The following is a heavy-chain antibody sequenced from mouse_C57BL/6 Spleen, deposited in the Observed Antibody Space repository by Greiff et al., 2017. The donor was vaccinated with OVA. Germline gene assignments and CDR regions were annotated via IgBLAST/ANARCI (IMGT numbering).Heavy chain of an antibody. CDR2: INPSSGYT. J-gene: IGHJ3*01. CDR3: ARSGDGYYFAY. Sequence: QVQLKESGAELARPGASVKMSCKASGYTFTSYTMHWVKQRPGQGLEWIGYINPSSGYTKYNQKFKDKATLTADKSSSTAYMQLSSLTSEDSAVYYCARSGDGYYFAYWGQGTLVTVSA. V-gene: IGHV1-4*01. CDR1: GYTFTSYT. D-gene: IGHD2-3*01.